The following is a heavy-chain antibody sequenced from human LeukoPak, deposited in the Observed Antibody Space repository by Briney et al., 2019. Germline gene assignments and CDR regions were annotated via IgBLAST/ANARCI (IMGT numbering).Heavy chain of an antibody. CDR2: MNPNSGNT. V-gene: IGHV1-8*03. CDR1: GYTFTSYD. CDR3: AREGGLQDYGDG. D-gene: IGHD4-17*01. Sequence: ASVKVSCKASGYTFTSYDINWVRQATGQGLEWMGWMNPNSGNTGYAQKFQGRVTITRNTSISTAYMELSSLRSEDTAVYYCAREGGLQDYGDGGGQGTLVTVSS. J-gene: IGHJ4*02.